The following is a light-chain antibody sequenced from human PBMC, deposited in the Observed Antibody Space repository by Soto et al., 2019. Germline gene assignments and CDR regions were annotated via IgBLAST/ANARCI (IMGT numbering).Light chain of an antibody. V-gene: IGKV3-20*01. J-gene: IGKJ1*01. CDR3: QQYSIWRT. CDR1: QSVSGNY. CDR2: DAS. Sequence: EVGVTQSACTLSLSPGEAATLSCRASQSVSGNYLAWYQQKPGQAPRLVIYDASSRATGIPDRFSGSGSGTEFTLTISSLQSEDFAVYYCQQYSIWRTFGQGTKVDIK.